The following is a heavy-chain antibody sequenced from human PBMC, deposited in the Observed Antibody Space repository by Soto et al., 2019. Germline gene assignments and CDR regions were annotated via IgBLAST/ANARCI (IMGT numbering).Heavy chain of an antibody. V-gene: IGHV4-39*01. J-gene: IGHJ4*02. CDR1: GDSITKSVYY. D-gene: IGHD2-15*01. CDR2: IYYVGNA. Sequence: SETLSLTCTVSGDSITKSVYYWAWVRQTPGKGLEWIASIYYVGNAYYNPSLQSRVTISVDASKNQFSLELQSVTAADSAVYYCARVPYYGSGGDGPYFFDYWGKGTLVTVSS. CDR3: ARVPYYGSGGDGPYFFDY.